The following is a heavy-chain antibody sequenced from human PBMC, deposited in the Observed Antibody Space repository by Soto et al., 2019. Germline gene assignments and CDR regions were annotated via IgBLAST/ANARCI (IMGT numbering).Heavy chain of an antibody. CDR3: ARVPRAAAGTD. CDR2: IYHSGST. Sequence: QVQLQESGPGLVKPSGTLSLTCAVSGGSISSSNWWSWVRQPPGKGLEWIGEIYHSGSTNYNPSLTVRVTMSVDKSKNQFSLMLSSVTAADPAVYYCARVPRAAAGTDWGQGTLVTVSS. V-gene: IGHV4-4*02. J-gene: IGHJ4*02. D-gene: IGHD6-13*01. CDR1: GGSISSSNW.